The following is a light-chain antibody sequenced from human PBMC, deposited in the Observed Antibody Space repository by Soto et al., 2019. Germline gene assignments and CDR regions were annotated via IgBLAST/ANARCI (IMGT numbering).Light chain of an antibody. CDR3: QQHINWPLT. Sequence: EVVLTQSPATLSLSPGERATLSCRASQTVSSSLAWYQQKPGQAHRILIYEASNRATGIPARFSGSGSGADFTLTLSSLEPEDFALYDCQQHINWPLTFGGGTKVDIK. CDR1: QTVSSS. V-gene: IGKV3-11*01. J-gene: IGKJ4*01. CDR2: EAS.